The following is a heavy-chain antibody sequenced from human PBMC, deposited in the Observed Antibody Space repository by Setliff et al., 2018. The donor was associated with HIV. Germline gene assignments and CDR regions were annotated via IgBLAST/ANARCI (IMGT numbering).Heavy chain of an antibody. D-gene: IGHD6-19*01. CDR2: IKQDGSEE. CDR1: GFTFSNYW. J-gene: IGHJ4*02. CDR3: AVAVIFDY. V-gene: IGHV3-7*03. Sequence: PGGSLRLSCAASGFTFSNYWMSWVRQVPGKGLEWVANIKQDGSEENYLSSVKGRFTISRDNAKNSLYLQMNSLRAEDTAVYYCAVAVIFDYWGQGTLVTVSS.